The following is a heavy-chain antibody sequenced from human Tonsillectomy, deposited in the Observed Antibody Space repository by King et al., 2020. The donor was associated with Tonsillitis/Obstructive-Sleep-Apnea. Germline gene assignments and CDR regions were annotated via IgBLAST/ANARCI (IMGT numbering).Heavy chain of an antibody. V-gene: IGHV4-34*01. CDR3: ARPHTAPDY. CDR2: INHSGST. CDR1: GGSFSGYY. Sequence: VQLQQWGAGLLKPSETLSLTCAVYGGSFSGYYWSWIRQPPGKGLEWIGEINHSGSTNYNPSLKSRVTISVDTSKNQLSLKLSSVTAADTAVYYCARPHTAPDYWGQGTLVTVSS. J-gene: IGHJ4*02. D-gene: IGHD5-18*01.